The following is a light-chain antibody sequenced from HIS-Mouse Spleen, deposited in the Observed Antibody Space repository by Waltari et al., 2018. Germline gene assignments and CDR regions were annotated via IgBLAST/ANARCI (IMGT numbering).Light chain of an antibody. CDR2: ADN. Sequence: NFMLTQPHSVSESPGKTVTISCTGSSGSIASNYVQWYQQRPGSAPTTVIYADNQRPSGVPDRVSGSIDSSSNAASLTISGLKTEDEADYYCQSYDSSNVVFGGGTKLTVL. J-gene: IGLJ2*01. CDR3: QSYDSSNVV. V-gene: IGLV6-57*02. CDR1: SGSIASNY.